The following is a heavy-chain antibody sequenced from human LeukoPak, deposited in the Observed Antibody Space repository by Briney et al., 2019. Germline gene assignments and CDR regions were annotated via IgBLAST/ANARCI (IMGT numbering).Heavy chain of an antibody. D-gene: IGHD1-26*01. Sequence: GGSLRLSCSASGFSFSSYEMNWVRQAPGKGLEWISYITGSGDTIYYADSLKGRFTVSRDNAKNSLYLQMNSLRAEDTAVYYCARETDTSLFDYWGQGTLVTVSS. V-gene: IGHV3-48*03. CDR1: GFSFSSYE. CDR2: ITGSGDTI. CDR3: ARETDTSLFDY. J-gene: IGHJ4*02.